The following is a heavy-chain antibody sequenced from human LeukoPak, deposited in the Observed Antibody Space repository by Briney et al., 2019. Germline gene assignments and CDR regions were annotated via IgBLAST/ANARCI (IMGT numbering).Heavy chain of an antibody. J-gene: IGHJ4*02. Sequence: SETLSLTCTVSGGSISSGDYYWSWIRQPPGKGLEWIGYIYYSGSTYYNPSLKSRVTISVDTSKNQFSLKLSSVTAADTAVYYCAKDSSSGPFDYWGQGTLVTVSS. CDR1: GGSISSGDYY. D-gene: IGHD3-3*01. CDR2: IYYSGST. V-gene: IGHV4-30-4*08. CDR3: AKDSSSGPFDY.